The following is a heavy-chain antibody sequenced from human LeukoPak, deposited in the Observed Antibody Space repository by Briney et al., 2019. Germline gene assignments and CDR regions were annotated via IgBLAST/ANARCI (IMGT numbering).Heavy chain of an antibody. Sequence: SQTLSLTCAVSGGSISSGGYSWSWIRQPPGKGLEWIGYIYHSGSTYCNPSLKSRVSISVDRSKNQFSLKLSSVTAADTAVYYCARGGDIVATYFDYWGQGTLVTVSS. CDR1: GGSISSGGYS. D-gene: IGHD5-12*01. V-gene: IGHV4-30-2*01. J-gene: IGHJ4*02. CDR2: IYHSGST. CDR3: ARGGDIVATYFDY.